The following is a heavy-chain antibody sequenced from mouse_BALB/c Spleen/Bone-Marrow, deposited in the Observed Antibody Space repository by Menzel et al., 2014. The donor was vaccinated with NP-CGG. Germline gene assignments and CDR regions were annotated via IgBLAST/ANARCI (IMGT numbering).Heavy chain of an antibody. CDR2: ISSGSSTI. CDR3: ASVSAWFAY. CDR1: GFIFSSFG. D-gene: IGHD3-1*01. V-gene: IGHV5-17*02. Sequence: EVHLVESGGGLVQPGGSRKLSCAASGFIFSSFGMHWVRQAPEKGLEWVAYISSGSSTIYYADTVKGRFTISRDNPKNTLFLQMTSLRSEDTAMYYCASVSAWFAYWGQGTLVTVSA. J-gene: IGHJ3*01.